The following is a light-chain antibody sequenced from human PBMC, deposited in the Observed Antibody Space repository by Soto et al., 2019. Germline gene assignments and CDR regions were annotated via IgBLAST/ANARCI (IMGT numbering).Light chain of an antibody. V-gene: IGKV1-39*01. Sequence: DIQMTQSPSSLSASVGDRVTITCRASQTIDSYLNWYQQRPGKAPKLLIHDASSLQSGVPSRFSGSGSGTDFALTINSLQPEDFATIYCQQTYSTPWTFGQGTKVEIK. J-gene: IGKJ1*01. CDR2: DAS. CDR1: QTIDSY. CDR3: QQTYSTPWT.